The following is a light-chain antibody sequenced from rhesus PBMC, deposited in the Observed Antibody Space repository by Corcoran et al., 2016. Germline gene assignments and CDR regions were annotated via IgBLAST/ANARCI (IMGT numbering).Light chain of an antibody. CDR2: EAS. CDR1: QDITND. Sequence: DIQMTQSPSSLSASVGDRVTITCRASQDITNDLAWYQQKPGEPPKLLIYEASSLRAGIPSRFSGSGSGTAFTLTISGLQPEDFAGYYCQQYYRPPWTFGQGTKVEIK. V-gene: IGKV1-21*01. J-gene: IGKJ1*01. CDR3: QQYYRPPWT.